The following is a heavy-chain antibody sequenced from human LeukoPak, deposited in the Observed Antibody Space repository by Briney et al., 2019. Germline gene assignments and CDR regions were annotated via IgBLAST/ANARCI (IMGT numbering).Heavy chain of an antibody. J-gene: IGHJ4*02. CDR2: IIPIFGTA. D-gene: IGHD3-3*02. CDR3: ARDPIFSAGRNSYFDY. Sequence: SVKVSCKASGGTFSSYAISWVRQAPGQGLEWMGRIIPIFGTANYAQKFQGRVTITTDESTSTAYMELSSPRSEDTAVYYCARDPIFSAGRNSYFDYWGQGTLATVSS. CDR1: GGTFSSYA. V-gene: IGHV1-69*05.